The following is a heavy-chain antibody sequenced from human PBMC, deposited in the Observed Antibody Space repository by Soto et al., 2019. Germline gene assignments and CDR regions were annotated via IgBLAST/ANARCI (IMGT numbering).Heavy chain of an antibody. D-gene: IGHD6-13*01. CDR1: GGSISSYY. CDR3: AIGVGQQLVLSY. Sequence: PSGTLSLTCTVSGGSISSYYWSWIRQPPGKGLEWIGYIYYSGSTNYNPSLKSRVTISVDTSKNQFSLKLSSVTAADTAVYYCAIGVGQQLVLSYWGQGTLVTVSS. J-gene: IGHJ4*02. V-gene: IGHV4-59*01. CDR2: IYYSGST.